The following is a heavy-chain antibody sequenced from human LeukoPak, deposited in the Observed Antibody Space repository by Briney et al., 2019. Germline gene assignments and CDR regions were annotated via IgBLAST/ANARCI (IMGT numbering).Heavy chain of an antibody. J-gene: IGHJ4*02. Sequence: GGSLRLSCAASGFTFSSYGMHWVRQAPGKGLEWVAVIWYDGSNKYYADSVKGRFTISRDNSKNTLYLQMNSLRAEDTAVYYCAKDRDYGDPFDYWGQGTLVTVSS. D-gene: IGHD4-17*01. CDR3: AKDRDYGDPFDY. V-gene: IGHV3-33*06. CDR2: IWYDGSNK. CDR1: GFTFSSYG.